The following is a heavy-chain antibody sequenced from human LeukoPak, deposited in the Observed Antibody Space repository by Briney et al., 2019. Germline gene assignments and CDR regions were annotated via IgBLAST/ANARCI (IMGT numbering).Heavy chain of an antibody. CDR1: GFTFSGYW. CDR2: IKQDGSDK. D-gene: IGHD2-15*01. J-gene: IGHJ4*02. V-gene: IGHV3-7*05. Sequence: GGSLRLSCAASGFTFSGYWMSWVRQAPGKGLEWVASIKQDGSDKYYVDSVKGRFTISRDNAKKTLFLQMNTLRAEDTAVYYCARGYGSPDFWGQGTLVTVSS. CDR3: ARGYGSPDF.